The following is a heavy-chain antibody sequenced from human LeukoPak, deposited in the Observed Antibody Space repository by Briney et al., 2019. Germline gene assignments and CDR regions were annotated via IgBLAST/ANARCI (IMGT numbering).Heavy chain of an antibody. CDR2: ISYDGSNK. CDR1: GFTFSSYA. CDR3: ARVGYAIDY. J-gene: IGHJ4*02. V-gene: IGHV3-30*04. D-gene: IGHD5-12*01. Sequence: PGGSLRLSCAASGFTFSSYAMHWVRQAPGKGLEWVAVISYDGSNKYYADSVKGRFTISRDNSKNTLYLQMNSLRAEDTAVYYCARVGYAIDYWGQGTLVTVSS.